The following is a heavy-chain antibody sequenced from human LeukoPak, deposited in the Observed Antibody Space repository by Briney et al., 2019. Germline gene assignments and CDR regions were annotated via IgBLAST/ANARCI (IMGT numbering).Heavy chain of an antibody. CDR3: ARDIGGAAMVKDY. D-gene: IGHD5-18*01. J-gene: IGHJ4*02. CDR1: GFTFSSYS. CDR2: ISSSSSYT. V-gene: IGHV3-21*01. Sequence: PGGSLRLSCAASGFTFSSYSMSWVRQAPGKGLEWVSSISSSSSYTYYADSVKGRFTISRDNAKNSLCLQMNSLRAEDTAVYYCARDIGGAAMVKDYWGQGTLVTVSS.